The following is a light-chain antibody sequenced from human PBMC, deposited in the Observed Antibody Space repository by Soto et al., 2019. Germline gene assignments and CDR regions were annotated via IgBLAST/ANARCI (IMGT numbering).Light chain of an antibody. J-gene: IGKJ3*01. V-gene: IGKV3-15*01. CDR3: QQYNTWPPPFT. CDR2: GAS. Sequence: EIVMTQSPATLSVSPGERATLSCRASQSVSSNLAWYQHKPGQAPRLLIYGASTRATGIPARFSGSGSGTEFTLTISSLPSEDFAVYYCQQYNTWPPPFTFGPGTKVDLK. CDR1: QSVSSN.